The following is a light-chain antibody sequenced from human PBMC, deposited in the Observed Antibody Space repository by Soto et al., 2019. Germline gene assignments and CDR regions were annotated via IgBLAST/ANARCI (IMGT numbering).Light chain of an antibody. J-gene: IGKJ5*01. Sequence: EIVLTQSPATLSLSPWERATLSCRASQSVSSNLAWYQQKPGQAPRLLIYGASTRATGIPARFSGSGSGTEFTLTISSLQSEDFAVYYCQQYNNWLRGTFGQGTRLEIK. V-gene: IGKV3-15*01. CDR1: QSVSSN. CDR3: QQYNNWLRGT. CDR2: GAS.